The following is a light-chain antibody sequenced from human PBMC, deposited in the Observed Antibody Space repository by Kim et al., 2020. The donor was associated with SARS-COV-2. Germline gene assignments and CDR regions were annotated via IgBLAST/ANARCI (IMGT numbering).Light chain of an antibody. CDR3: QQYNNWPLPCT. V-gene: IGKV3-15*01. J-gene: IGKJ2*02. CDR2: GTS. Sequence: SPGESATLSCRASQSFGSNLAWYQQKPGQAPRLLFYGTSIRATGTPARFSGSGSGTEFTLTISSLQSEDFAVYYCQQYNNWPLPCTFGQGTKLEI. CDR1: QSFGSN.